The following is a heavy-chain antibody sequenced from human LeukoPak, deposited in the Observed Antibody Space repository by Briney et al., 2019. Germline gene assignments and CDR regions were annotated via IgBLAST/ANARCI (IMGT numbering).Heavy chain of an antibody. J-gene: IGHJ5*02. CDR1: GFTFNIYW. CDR2: INQDGSEK. Sequence: GGSLRLSCAASGFTFNIYWMSWVRQTPGKGLEWVANINQDGSEKYYVDSVKGRFTISRDNARNSLYLQMNSLRAEDTAVYYCARVAMGTRLYTRFDPWGQGTLVTVSS. V-gene: IGHV3-7*01. CDR3: ARVAMGTRLYTRFDP. D-gene: IGHD2-8*01.